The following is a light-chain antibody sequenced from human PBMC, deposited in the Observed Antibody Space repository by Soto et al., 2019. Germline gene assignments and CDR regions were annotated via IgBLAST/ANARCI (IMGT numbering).Light chain of an antibody. Sequence: DIQMAQSPSSLSASVGDRVTITCRASQSISSYLNWYQQKPGKAPKLLIYAASSLQSGVPSRFSGSASGTDFSLTMSSLLLVDFATCYCQESYSTPRPFAQGTKVDIK. CDR1: QSISSY. CDR3: QESYSTPRP. J-gene: IGKJ1*01. V-gene: IGKV1-39*01. CDR2: AAS.